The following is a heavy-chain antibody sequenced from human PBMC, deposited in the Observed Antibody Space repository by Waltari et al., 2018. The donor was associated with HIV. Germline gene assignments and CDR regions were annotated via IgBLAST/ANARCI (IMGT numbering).Heavy chain of an antibody. CDR3: ARLTREGYNGGFDY. CDR1: GFDFSNFG. CDR2: IWFDSSNK. Sequence: QVQLVESGGGVVQPGRSLRLSCAASGFDFSNFGMHWVRQAPGKGVEWVGVIWFDSSNKYYGDSGKGRFTISRDNSKKTVYLQMNSLRGEDTAVYYCARLTREGYNGGFDYWGQGTLVTVSS. D-gene: IGHD1-1*01. J-gene: IGHJ4*02. V-gene: IGHV3-33*08.